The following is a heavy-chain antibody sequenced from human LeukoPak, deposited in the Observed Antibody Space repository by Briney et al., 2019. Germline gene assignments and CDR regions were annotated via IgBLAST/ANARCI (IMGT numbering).Heavy chain of an antibody. V-gene: IGHV4-59*11. D-gene: IGHD2-15*01. CDR3: AREADDGVDVLAASWGRGWLDP. J-gene: IGHJ5*02. Sequence: SETLSLTCTVSGGSISSHYWMWIRQPPGKGLEWIGDIYYSGATNYNPSLKSRVTISVDTSKKHFSLSLSSVTAADTAVYYCAREADDGVDVLAASWGRGWLDPWGQGILVTVSS. CDR1: GGSISSHY. CDR2: IYYSGAT.